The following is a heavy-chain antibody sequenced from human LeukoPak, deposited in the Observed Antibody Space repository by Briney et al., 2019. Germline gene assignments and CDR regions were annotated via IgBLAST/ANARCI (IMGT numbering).Heavy chain of an antibody. V-gene: IGHV3-23*01. CDR1: GFAFNSYV. J-gene: IGHJ3*02. D-gene: IGHD3-22*01. CDR3: AKAVGSSGYFSRDAFDI. Sequence: PGGSLRLSCAASGFAFNSYVITWVRQAPGKGLEWVSSISGGGSGTYYADSVRGRFTISRDNSKNTVYLQMNSLRAEDTAIYYCAKAVGSSGYFSRDAFDIWGQGTMVTVSS. CDR2: ISGGGSGT.